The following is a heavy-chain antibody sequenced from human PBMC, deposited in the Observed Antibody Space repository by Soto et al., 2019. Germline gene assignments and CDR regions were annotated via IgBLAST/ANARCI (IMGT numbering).Heavy chain of an antibody. Sequence: GESLKISCKGLGYSFDIYWISWVRQMPGKGLEWMGRINPRDSYINYSPSFQGHVTISAGKSIRTAFLQWSSLKASDTAMYFCARQGPIGTFGMDVWGQGTMVTVSS. CDR3: ARQGPIGTFGMDV. CDR2: INPRDSYI. J-gene: IGHJ6*02. CDR1: GYSFDIYW. V-gene: IGHV5-10-1*01.